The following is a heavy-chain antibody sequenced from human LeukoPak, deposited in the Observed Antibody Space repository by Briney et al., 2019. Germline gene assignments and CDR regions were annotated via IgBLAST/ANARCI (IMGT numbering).Heavy chain of an antibody. D-gene: IGHD3-22*01. CDR2: ISSYNGNT. V-gene: IGHV1-18*01. CDR3: ARARACLFYYDLNNAPSTPVDY. Sequence: ASVKVSCKASGYTFSSYGISWVRQAPGQGLEWMGWISSYNGNTNYAQKLQGRVTMTADTSTSTAYMELRSLRSDDTAVYYCARARACLFYYDLNNAPSTPVDYWGQGTLVTVSS. CDR1: GYTFSSYG. J-gene: IGHJ4*02.